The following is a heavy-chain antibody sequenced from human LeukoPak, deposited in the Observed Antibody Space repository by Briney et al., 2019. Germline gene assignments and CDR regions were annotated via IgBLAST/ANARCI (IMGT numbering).Heavy chain of an antibody. CDR3: AALYYDILTGSLNDY. V-gene: IGHV3-30*02. CDR2: IRYDGSNK. Sequence: PVGSLRLSCAASGFTFSSYGMHWVRQAPGKGLEWVAFIRYDGSNKYYADSVKGRFTISRDNSKNTLYLQMNSLRAEDTAVYYCAALYYDILTGSLNDYWGQGTLVTVSS. CDR1: GFTFSSYG. J-gene: IGHJ4*02. D-gene: IGHD3-9*01.